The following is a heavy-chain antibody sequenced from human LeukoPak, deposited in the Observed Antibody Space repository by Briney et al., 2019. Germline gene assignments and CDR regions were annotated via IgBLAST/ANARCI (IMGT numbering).Heavy chain of an antibody. CDR1: GGSISSGDYY. CDR3: ARDLTRHYGMDV. CDR2: IYYSGST. Sequence: PSQTLSLTCTVSGGSISSGDYYWSWIRQPPGKGLEWIGYIYYSGSTYYNPSLKSRVTISVDTSKNQFSLKLSSVTAADTAVYYCARDLTRHYGMDVWGKGTTVTVSS. J-gene: IGHJ6*04. D-gene: IGHD3-9*01. V-gene: IGHV4-30-4*01.